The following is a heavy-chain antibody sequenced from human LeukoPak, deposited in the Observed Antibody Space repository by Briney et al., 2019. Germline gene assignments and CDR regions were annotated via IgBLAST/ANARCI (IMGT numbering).Heavy chain of an antibody. CDR1: GYILTSYD. J-gene: IGHJ6*02. CDR2: KNPNNGHT. CDR3: VRVQSGSYARYGMDV. D-gene: IGHD1-26*01. Sequence: ASVKVSCKASGYILTSYDINWVRQATGQGLEWMGWKNPNNGHTGYAQEFQGRVTMTRDTSISTAYMDLSSLRSDDTAVYYCVRVQSGSYARYGMDVWGQGTTVTVSS. V-gene: IGHV1-8*01.